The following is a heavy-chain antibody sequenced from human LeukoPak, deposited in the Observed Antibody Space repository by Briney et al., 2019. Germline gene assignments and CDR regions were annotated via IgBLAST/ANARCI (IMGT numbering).Heavy chain of an antibody. Sequence: GGSLRLSCAASGFTFSSYAMSWVRQAPGKGLEWVPAISGSGGSTYYADSVKGRFTISRDNSKNTLYLQMNSLRAEDTAVYYCAIPYYGSGSYFWGQGTLVTVSS. CDR3: AIPYYGSGSYF. D-gene: IGHD3-10*01. V-gene: IGHV3-23*01. CDR2: ISGSGGST. CDR1: GFTFSSYA. J-gene: IGHJ4*02.